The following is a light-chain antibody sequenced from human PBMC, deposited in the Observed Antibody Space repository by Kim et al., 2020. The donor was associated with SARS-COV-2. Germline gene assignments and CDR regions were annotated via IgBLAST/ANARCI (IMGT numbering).Light chain of an antibody. CDR3: QQYYSTPPS. Sequence: RATLNCKSSQNVFYNSNNKNYLAWYQQKPGQAPKLLIYWASIRESGVSDRFSGSGSETDFTLTISSLQAEDVAVYYCQQYYSTPPSFGQGTKLEI. CDR1: QNVFYNSNNKNY. J-gene: IGKJ2*03. CDR2: WAS. V-gene: IGKV4-1*01.